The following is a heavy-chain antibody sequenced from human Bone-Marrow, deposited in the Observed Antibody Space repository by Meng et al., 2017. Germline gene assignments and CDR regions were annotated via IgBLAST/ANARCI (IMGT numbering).Heavy chain of an antibody. J-gene: IGHJ6*02. D-gene: IGHD5-18*01. CDR1: GGTFSNYA. CDR3: ASAYVDTVTVAYERVYGMDV. CDR2: IIVIFGAT. Sequence: SVMVSCMASGGTFSNYAITWVRQAPAQGLEWMGGIIVIFGATNYAQKFEGRVTITADKSTSTAYMGMSGLTAEDTAVYYCASAYVDTVTVAYERVYGMDVWGQGTTVTVSS. V-gene: IGHV1-69*06.